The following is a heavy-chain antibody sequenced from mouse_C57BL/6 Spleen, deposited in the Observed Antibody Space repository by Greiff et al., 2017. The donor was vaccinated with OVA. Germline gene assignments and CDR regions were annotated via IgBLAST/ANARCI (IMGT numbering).Heavy chain of an antibody. J-gene: IGHJ1*03. D-gene: IGHD2-3*01. CDR1: GFTFSSYA. Sequence: DVMLVESGEGLVKPGGSLKLSCAASGFTFSSYAMSWVRQTPEKRLEWVAYISSGGDYIYYADTVKGRFTISRDNARNTLYLQMSSLKSEDTAMYYCTNLDGYHWYFDVWGTGTTVTVSA. CDR3: TNLDGYHWYFDV. V-gene: IGHV5-9-1*02. CDR2: ISSGGDYI.